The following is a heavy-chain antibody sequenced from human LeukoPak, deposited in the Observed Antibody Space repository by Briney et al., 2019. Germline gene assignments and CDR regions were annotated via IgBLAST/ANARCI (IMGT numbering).Heavy chain of an antibody. CDR3: ARVDSYGDYVGY. J-gene: IGHJ4*02. CDR1: GYTFTGYY. D-gene: IGHD4-17*01. Sequence: ASVKVSCRASGYTFTGYYMHWVRQAPGQGLEWMGWINPNSGGTNYAQKFQGRVTMTRDTSISTAYMELSRLRSDDTAVYYCARVDSYGDYVGYWGQGTLVTVSS. V-gene: IGHV1-2*02. CDR2: INPNSGGT.